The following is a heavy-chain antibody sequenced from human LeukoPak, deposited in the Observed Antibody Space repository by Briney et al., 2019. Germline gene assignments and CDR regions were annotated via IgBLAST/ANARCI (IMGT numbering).Heavy chain of an antibody. Sequence: GGSLRLSCAASGFTFSSYNMNWVRQAPGKGLEWVSLISSDTSYIHYADSVKGRFTISRDNAKNSVFLQMNSLRAEDTAVYYCARDTSTVTNREFDYWGQGTLVTVSS. V-gene: IGHV3-21*01. CDR1: GFTFSSYN. CDR3: ARDTSTVTNREFDY. D-gene: IGHD4-17*01. J-gene: IGHJ4*02. CDR2: ISSDTSYI.